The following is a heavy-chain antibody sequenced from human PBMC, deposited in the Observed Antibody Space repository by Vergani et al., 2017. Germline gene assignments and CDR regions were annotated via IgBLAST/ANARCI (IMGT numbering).Heavy chain of an antibody. J-gene: IGHJ5*02. CDR1: GFTFKQYG. D-gene: IGHD1-14*01. CDR3: ARDLRLLYNRFDP. V-gene: IGHV3-33*01. CDR2: TWYDGNNK. Sequence: QVQLVESGGGVVQPGRSLRLSCAASGFTFKQYGMHWVRQAPGKGLECVAVTWYDGNNKQYADSVKGRFTISRDNSKSTMYLQMNSLRDEDTGVYYCARDLRLLYNRFDPWGQGTLVTVSS.